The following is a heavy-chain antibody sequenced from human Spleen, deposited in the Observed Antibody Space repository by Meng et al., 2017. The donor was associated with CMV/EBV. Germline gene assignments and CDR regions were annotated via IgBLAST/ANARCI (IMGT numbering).Heavy chain of an antibody. CDR2: IASGGSTT. V-gene: IGHV3-48*03. Sequence: GGSLRLSCAASGFTFRIYEMNWVRQAPGKGLEWVAYIASGGSTTYFPDSVKGRFSISRDNTKNSLHLQMNSLRGDDTAVYYCATQRGSYCISASCSFDYWGQGTLVTVSS. D-gene: IGHD2-2*01. CDR1: GFTFRIYE. J-gene: IGHJ4*02. CDR3: ATQRGSYCISASCSFDY.